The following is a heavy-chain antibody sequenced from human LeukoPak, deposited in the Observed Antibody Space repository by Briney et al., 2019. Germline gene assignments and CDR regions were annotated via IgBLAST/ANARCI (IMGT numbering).Heavy chain of an antibody. Sequence: PGGSLRLSCAASGFTFSSYWMSWVRQAPGKGLEWVPAISGSGGSTYYADSVKGRFTISRDNSKNTLYLQMNSLRAEDTAVYYCASTGGAFDIWGQGTMVTVSS. J-gene: IGHJ3*02. V-gene: IGHV3-23*01. CDR1: GFTFSSYW. CDR2: ISGSGGST. D-gene: IGHD4-17*01. CDR3: ASTGGAFDI.